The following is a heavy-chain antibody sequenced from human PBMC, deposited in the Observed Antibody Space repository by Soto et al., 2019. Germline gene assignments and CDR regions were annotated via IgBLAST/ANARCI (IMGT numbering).Heavy chain of an antibody. D-gene: IGHD3-22*01. Sequence: SVKVSCKASGFTFTSSAVQWVRQARGQRLEWIGWIVVGSGNTNYAQKFQERVTITRDMSTSTAYMELSSLRSEDTAVYYCAADGRLYYYDSSGYHSDDAFDIWGQATMVTVSS. CDR1: GFTFTSSA. CDR3: AADGRLYYYDSSGYHSDDAFDI. V-gene: IGHV1-58*01. J-gene: IGHJ3*02. CDR2: IVVGSGNT.